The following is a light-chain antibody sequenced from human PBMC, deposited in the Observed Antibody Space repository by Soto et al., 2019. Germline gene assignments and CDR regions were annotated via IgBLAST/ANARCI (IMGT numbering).Light chain of an antibody. CDR3: QKYNTVPRT. CDR2: AAS. CDR1: QGISHF. Sequence: DIQMTQSPSSLSASVGDRVTITCRASQGISHFLAWYQQKPGKVPKLLIYAASLLQSGVPPRFSGSGSGTEFTLTISSLQPEDVATYYCQKYNTVPRTSGQGTKVEI. V-gene: IGKV1-27*01. J-gene: IGKJ1*01.